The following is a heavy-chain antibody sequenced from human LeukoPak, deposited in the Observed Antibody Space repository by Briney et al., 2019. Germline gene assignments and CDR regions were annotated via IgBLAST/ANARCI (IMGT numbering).Heavy chain of an antibody. J-gene: IGHJ1*01. CDR1: GYTFTSYG. V-gene: IGHV1-18*01. CDR2: ISAYNGNT. D-gene: IGHD3-22*01. Sequence: GASVKVSCKASGYTFTSYGISWVRQAPGQGLEWMGWISAYNGNTNYAQKLQGRVTMTTDTSTSTAYMELRSLRSDDTAVYYCARDWDYYDSSGWRYFQHWGQGTLVTVSS. CDR3: ARDWDYYDSSGWRYFQH.